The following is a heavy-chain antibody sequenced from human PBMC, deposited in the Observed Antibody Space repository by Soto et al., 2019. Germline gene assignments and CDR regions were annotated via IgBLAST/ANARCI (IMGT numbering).Heavy chain of an antibody. CDR2: IYPRDSDT. V-gene: IGHV5-51*01. CDR1: GYTFAGYC. J-gene: IGHJ4*02. D-gene: IGHD3-3*01. Sequence: GESLKISCKGSGYTFAGYCIAWVRQMPGKGLELMGIIYPRDSDTRYRPSFQGQVTISADKSISSAYLQWSSLRASDTAMYYCARGGVSTRTFDYWGQGTSLTVSS. CDR3: ARGGVSTRTFDY.